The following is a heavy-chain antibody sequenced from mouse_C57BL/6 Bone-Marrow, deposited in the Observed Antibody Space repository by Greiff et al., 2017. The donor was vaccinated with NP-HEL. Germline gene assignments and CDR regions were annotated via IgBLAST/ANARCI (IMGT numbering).Heavy chain of an antibody. J-gene: IGHJ2*01. V-gene: IGHV1-19*01. CDR2: INPYNGGT. CDR1: GYTFTDYY. CDR3: ARGGDGYPFDY. Sequence: EVQLQQSGPVLVKPGASVKMSCKASGYTFTDYYMNWVKQSHGKSLEWIGVINPYNGGTSYNQKFKGKATLTVDKSSSTAYMELNSLTSEDSAVYYCARGGDGYPFDYWGQGTPLTVSS. D-gene: IGHD2-3*01.